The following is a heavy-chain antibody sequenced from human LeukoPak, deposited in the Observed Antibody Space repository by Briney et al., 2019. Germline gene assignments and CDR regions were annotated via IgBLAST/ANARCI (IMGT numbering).Heavy chain of an antibody. CDR1: GGSLSSYY. J-gene: IGHJ4*02. CDR2: IYYSGST. CDR3: ASQSIRGAALDY. D-gene: IGHD6-6*01. Sequence: PSETLSLTCTVSGGSLSSYYWSWVRQPPGKGVEGIGYIYYSGSTNYNPSLTSRGTISVEKSKNQSSLTLGSVTAADTAVYYCASQSIRGAALDYWGQGTLVTVSS. V-gene: IGHV4-59*01.